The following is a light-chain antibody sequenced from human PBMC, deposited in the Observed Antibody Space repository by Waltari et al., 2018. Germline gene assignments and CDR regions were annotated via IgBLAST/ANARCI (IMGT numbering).Light chain of an antibody. V-gene: IGLV1-51*01. CDR2: DNY. CDR1: SPNIGTYI. J-gene: IGLJ2*01. Sequence: QSVLTQPPSVSAPPGQKVTISCSGSSPNIGTYIVSWYPQPPGATPKLLIYDNYKRPSGIPDRFPAAKSGTSATLDIAGLQIGDEADYYCATWDNGLTAVVFGGGTKLTVL. CDR3: ATWDNGLTAVV.